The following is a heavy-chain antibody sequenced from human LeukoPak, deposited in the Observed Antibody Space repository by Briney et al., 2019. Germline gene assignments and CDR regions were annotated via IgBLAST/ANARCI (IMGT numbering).Heavy chain of an antibody. Sequence: SVKVSCKASGGTFSSYAISCVRQAPGQGLEWMGRIIPIFGTANYAQKFQGRVTITTDESTSTAYMELSSLRSEDTAVYYCARSSGWYPAYYYYYMDVWGKGTTVTVSS. J-gene: IGHJ6*03. V-gene: IGHV1-69*05. D-gene: IGHD6-19*01. CDR1: GGTFSSYA. CDR2: IIPIFGTA. CDR3: ARSSGWYPAYYYYYMDV.